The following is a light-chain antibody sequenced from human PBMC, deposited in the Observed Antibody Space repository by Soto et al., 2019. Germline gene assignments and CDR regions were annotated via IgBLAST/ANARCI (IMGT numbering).Light chain of an antibody. J-gene: IGLJ2*01. CDR3: TVWDDSLRGRL. Sequence: QSVLTQPPSASGTPGQRVTISCSGSSSNIESNFVYWYQQLPGTTPRLLIYRNNQRPSGVPDRFFGSKSGTSASLAISALRSEDEADYYCTVWDDSLRGRLFGGGTKLTVL. V-gene: IGLV1-47*01. CDR2: RNN. CDR1: SSNIESNF.